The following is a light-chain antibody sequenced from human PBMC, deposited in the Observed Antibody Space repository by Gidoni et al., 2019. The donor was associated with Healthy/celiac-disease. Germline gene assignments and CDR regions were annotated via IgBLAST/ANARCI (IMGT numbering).Light chain of an antibody. CDR1: QSVSSN. Sequence: VLTQSPATLSVSPGERATLSCMASQSVSSNLAWYQQKPGQAPRLLIYGASTRATGIPARFSGSGSGTEFTITISSLQSEDFAVYYCQQYNNWSPLTFGGXTKVEIK. J-gene: IGKJ4*01. CDR2: GAS. V-gene: IGKV3-15*01. CDR3: QQYNNWSPLT.